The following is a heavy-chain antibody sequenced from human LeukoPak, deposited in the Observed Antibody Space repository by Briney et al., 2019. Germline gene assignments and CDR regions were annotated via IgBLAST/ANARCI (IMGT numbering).Heavy chain of an antibody. CDR2: ISYDGSNK. CDR1: GFTFSSYG. Sequence: GGSLRLSCAASGFTFSSYGMHWVRQAPGKGLEWVAVISYDGSNKYYADSVKGRFTISRDNSKNTLYLQMNSLRAEDTALYYCTRDINYYGSGANWFDPWGQGTLVTVSS. CDR3: TRDINYYGSGANWFDP. D-gene: IGHD3-10*01. V-gene: IGHV3-30*03. J-gene: IGHJ5*02.